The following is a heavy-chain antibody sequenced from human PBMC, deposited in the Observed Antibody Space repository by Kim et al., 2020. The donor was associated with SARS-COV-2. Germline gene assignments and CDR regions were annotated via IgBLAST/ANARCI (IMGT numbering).Heavy chain of an antibody. CDR3: ARHSDSSGYYPNFDY. J-gene: IGHJ4*01. Sequence: SETLSPTCTVSGGSISSSSYYWGWIRQPPGKGLEWIGNIYYSGSTYYNPSLKSRVTISVDTSKNQFSLKLSSVTAADTAVYYCARHSDSSGYYPNFDYWG. CDR1: GGSISSSSYY. CDR2: IYYSGST. V-gene: IGHV4-39*01. D-gene: IGHD3-22*01.